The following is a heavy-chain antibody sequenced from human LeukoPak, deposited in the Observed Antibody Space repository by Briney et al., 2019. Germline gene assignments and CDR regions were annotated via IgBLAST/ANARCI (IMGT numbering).Heavy chain of an antibody. CDR2: IYYSGST. Sequence: SETLSLTCSVSGGSISSSSYYWGWIRQPPGKGLEWIGSIYYSGSTYYNPFLKSRVTISVDTSKNQFSLKLSSVTAADTAVYYCARASRYYYDSSGQKGYFDYWGQGTLVTVSS. CDR1: GGSISSSSYY. D-gene: IGHD3-22*01. CDR3: ARASRYYYDSSGQKGYFDY. J-gene: IGHJ4*02. V-gene: IGHV4-39*01.